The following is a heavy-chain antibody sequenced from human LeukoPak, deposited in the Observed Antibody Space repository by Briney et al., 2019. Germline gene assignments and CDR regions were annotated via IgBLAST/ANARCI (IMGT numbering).Heavy chain of an antibody. Sequence: PGGSLRLSCAASGFTFSSYSMNWVRQAPGKGLEWVSSISSSSSYIYYADSVKGGFTISRDNAKNSLYLQMNSLRAEDTAVYYCARADATIFHYYGMDVWGQGTTVTVSS. D-gene: IGHD5-12*01. CDR3: ARADATIFHYYGMDV. CDR2: ISSSSSYI. J-gene: IGHJ6*02. V-gene: IGHV3-21*01. CDR1: GFTFSSYS.